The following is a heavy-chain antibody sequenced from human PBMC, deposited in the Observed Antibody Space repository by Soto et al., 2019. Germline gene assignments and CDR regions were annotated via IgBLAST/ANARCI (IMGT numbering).Heavy chain of an antibody. Sequence: QVQLQQWGAGLLKPSETLSLTCAIYGGSFSTYYWSWIRQPPGKGLEWIGEINHSGSTNYNPSLKSRVTISVDTSKNQSALKVSSVTAADTAVYYCAGGRYCTSTSRSTRIDYWGQGTLVTVSS. D-gene: IGHD2-2*01. CDR2: INHSGST. V-gene: IGHV4-34*01. CDR1: GGSFSTYY. CDR3: AGGRYCTSTSRSTRIDY. J-gene: IGHJ4*02.